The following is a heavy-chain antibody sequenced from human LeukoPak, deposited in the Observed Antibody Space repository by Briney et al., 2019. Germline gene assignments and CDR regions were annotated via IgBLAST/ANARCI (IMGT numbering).Heavy chain of an antibody. D-gene: IGHD3-22*01. CDR1: GFTFSSYA. CDR3: AKDLGYYDSSGLDY. CDR2: ISGSGGST. J-gene: IGHJ4*02. Sequence: GGSLRLSCGASGFTFSSYAMSWVRQAPGKGLEWVSAISGSGGSTYYADSVKGRFTISRDNSKNTLYLQMNSLRAEDTAVYYCAKDLGYYDSSGLDYWGQGTLVTVSS. V-gene: IGHV3-23*01.